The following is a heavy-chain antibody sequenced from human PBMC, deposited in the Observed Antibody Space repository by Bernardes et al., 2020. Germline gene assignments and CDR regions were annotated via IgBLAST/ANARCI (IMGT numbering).Heavy chain of an antibody. D-gene: IGHD3-3*01. J-gene: IGHJ4*02. CDR2: IYYSGST. V-gene: IGHV4-59*01. Sequence: TLSLTCTVSGGFITSYYWNWIRQSPGKGLEWIGYIYYSGSTNYNPSLKSRVSISIDTSKNHFSLKLTSLTAADTAVYYCAMGGHYDFWSGYPSLDYWGQGTLVTVSS. CDR3: AMGGHYDFWSGYPSLDY. CDR1: GGFITSYY.